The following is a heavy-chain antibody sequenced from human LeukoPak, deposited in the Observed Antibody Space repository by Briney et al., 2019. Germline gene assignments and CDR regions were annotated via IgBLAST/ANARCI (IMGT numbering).Heavy chain of an antibody. V-gene: IGHV4-38-2*02. CDR1: GYSISSGYY. Sequence: SETLSLTCTVSGYSISSGYYWGWIRQPPGKGLEWIGSIYHSGSTYYNPSLKSRLTMSVDTSKNQFSLKLSSVTAADTAVYYCARAGDSSGYYYSRYYFDYWGQGTLVTVSS. CDR2: IYHSGST. CDR3: ARAGDSSGYYYSRYYFDY. D-gene: IGHD3-22*01. J-gene: IGHJ4*02.